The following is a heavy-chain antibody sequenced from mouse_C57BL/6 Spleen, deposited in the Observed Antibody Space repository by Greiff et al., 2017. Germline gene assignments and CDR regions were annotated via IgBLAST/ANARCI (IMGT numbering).Heavy chain of an antibody. CDR3: AKVKDGYFAMGD. CDR2: ISYDGSN. V-gene: IGHV3-6*01. D-gene: IGHD1-3*01. Sequence: EVHLVESGPGLVKPSQSLSLTCSVTGYSITSGYYWNWIRQFPGNKLEWMGYISYDGSNNYNPSLKNRISITRDTSKNQFFLKLNSVTTEDTATYYCAKVKDGYFAMGDWGQGTSGTVSS. J-gene: IGHJ4*01. CDR1: GYSITSGYY.